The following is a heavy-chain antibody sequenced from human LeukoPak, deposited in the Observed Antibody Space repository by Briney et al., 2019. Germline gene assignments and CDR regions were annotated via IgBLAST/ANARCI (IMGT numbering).Heavy chain of an antibody. V-gene: IGHV4-61*02. J-gene: IGHJ5*02. CDR3: ARGGLLDWFDP. D-gene: IGHD3-10*01. Sequence: SQTLSLTCTVSGGPISSGSYYWSWIRQPAGKGLEWIGRIYTSGSTNYNPSLKSRVTISVDTSKNQFSLKLSSVTAADTAVYYCARGGLLDWFDPWGQGTLVTVSS. CDR1: GGPISSGSYY. CDR2: IYTSGST.